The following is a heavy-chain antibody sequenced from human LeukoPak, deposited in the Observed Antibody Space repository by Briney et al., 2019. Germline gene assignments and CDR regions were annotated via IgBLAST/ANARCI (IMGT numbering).Heavy chain of an antibody. Sequence: GGSLRLSCAASGFTFSSYWMSWVRQAPGKGLEWVANIKQDGSEKYYVDSVKGRFTISRDNAKNSLYLQMNSLRAEDTAVYYCARVKPRYLFTFRDYYYYMDVWGKGTTVTVSS. CDR1: GFTFSSYW. V-gene: IGHV3-7*03. CDR3: ARVKPRYLFTFRDYYYYMDV. CDR2: IKQDGSEK. J-gene: IGHJ6*03. D-gene: IGHD2-2*02.